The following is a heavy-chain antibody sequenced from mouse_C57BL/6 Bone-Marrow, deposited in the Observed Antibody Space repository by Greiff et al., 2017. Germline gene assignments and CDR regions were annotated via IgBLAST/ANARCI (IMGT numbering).Heavy chain of an antibody. J-gene: IGHJ2*01. CDR1: GFNIKDYY. CDR3: TRSLIYYGTNY. Sequence: EVQLQQSGAELVKPGASVKLSCTASGFNIKDYYIHWVKQRTEQGLEWIGRIDPEDGETKYAPKFQDKDTITADTSSNTAYLQLSILTAEDTSVYYCTRSLIYYGTNYWGQGTTLTVSS. V-gene: IGHV14-2*01. D-gene: IGHD1-1*01. CDR2: IDPEDGET.